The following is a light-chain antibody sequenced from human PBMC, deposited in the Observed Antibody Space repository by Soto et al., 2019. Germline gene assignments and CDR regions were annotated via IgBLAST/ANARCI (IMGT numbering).Light chain of an antibody. CDR2: RSS. CDR1: QAIKDD. CDR3: LQDYNYPYT. J-gene: IGKJ2*01. Sequence: AIQVTQSPSSLSASVGDRVTITCRASQAIKDDLVWYQQRPGKAPKLLIYRSSNLQSGVPSRFSGSGSGTDFTLTISSLQPEDFATYYCLQDYNYPYTFGQGTKLEIK. V-gene: IGKV1-6*01.